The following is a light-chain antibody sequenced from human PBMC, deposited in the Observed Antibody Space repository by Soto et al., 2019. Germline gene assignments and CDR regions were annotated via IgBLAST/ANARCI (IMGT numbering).Light chain of an antibody. CDR3: QQYNSYPWT. J-gene: IGKJ1*01. CDR2: KAS. V-gene: IGKV1-5*03. Sequence: DIQMTQSPSTLSASVGDRVTITCRARRSISSWLAWYQQKPGKAPKLLIYKASSLESGVPSRFSGSGSGTEFTLTISSLQPDDFATYYCQQYNSYPWTFGQGTKVDI. CDR1: RSISSW.